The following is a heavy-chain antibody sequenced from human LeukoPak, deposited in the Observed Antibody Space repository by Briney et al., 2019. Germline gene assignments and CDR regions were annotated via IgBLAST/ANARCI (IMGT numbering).Heavy chain of an antibody. J-gene: IGHJ6*02. D-gene: IGHD3-9*01. Sequence: ASVKVSCKASGYTFTGYYMHWVRQAHGQGLEWMGWINPNSGGTNYAQKFQGRVTMTRDTSISTAYMELSRLRSDDTAVYYCASEYYDILTGYYYGMDVWGQGTTVTVSS. CDR2: INPNSGGT. V-gene: IGHV1-2*02. CDR1: GYTFTGYY. CDR3: ASEYYDILTGYYYGMDV.